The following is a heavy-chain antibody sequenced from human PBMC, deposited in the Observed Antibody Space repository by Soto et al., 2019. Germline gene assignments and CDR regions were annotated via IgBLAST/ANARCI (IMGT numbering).Heavy chain of an antibody. D-gene: IGHD3-3*01. Sequence: ETLSLTCTVSGGSISSSSYYWGWIRQPPGKGLEWIGSIYYSGSTYYNPSLKSRVTISVDTSKNQFSLKLSSVTAADTAVYYCARGLRIFTIFGVVITNWFDPWGQGTLVTVSS. V-gene: IGHV4-39*01. J-gene: IGHJ5*02. CDR2: IYYSGST. CDR3: ARGLRIFTIFGVVITNWFDP. CDR1: GGSISSSSYY.